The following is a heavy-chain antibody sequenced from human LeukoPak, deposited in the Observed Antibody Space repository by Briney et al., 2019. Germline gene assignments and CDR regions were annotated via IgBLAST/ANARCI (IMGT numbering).Heavy chain of an antibody. CDR3: ARETSLAGFASGLGFNY. V-gene: IGHV4-59*01. J-gene: IGHJ4*02. CDR2: IYYSGTT. D-gene: IGHD6-19*01. Sequence: SETLSLTCTVSGGSISNYYWSWIRQPPGKGLEWIGYIYYSGTTNYNPSLKSRVTISVDTPKNQVSLKVSSVTAADTATYYCARETSLAGFASGLGFNYWGQGILVTVSS. CDR1: GGSISNYY.